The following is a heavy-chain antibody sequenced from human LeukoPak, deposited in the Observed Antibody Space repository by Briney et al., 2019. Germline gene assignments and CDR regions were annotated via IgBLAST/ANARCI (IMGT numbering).Heavy chain of an antibody. CDR2: ISHSGST. CDR1: GYSISSGYY. Sequence: SETLSLTCTASGYSISSGYYWGWIRQPPGKGLEWIGSISHSGSTYYNPSLKSRVTVSVDTSKNQFSLKLNSVTAADTAVYYCARRCCSSSSCYNPYYYYYMDVWGKGTTVTVSS. CDR3: ARRCCSSSSCYNPYYYYYMDV. J-gene: IGHJ6*03. D-gene: IGHD2-2*02. V-gene: IGHV4-38-2*02.